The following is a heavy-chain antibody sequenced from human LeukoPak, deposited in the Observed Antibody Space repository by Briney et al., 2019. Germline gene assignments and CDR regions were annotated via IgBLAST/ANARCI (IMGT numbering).Heavy chain of an antibody. CDR1: GYTFTSYY. CDR2: INPNSGGT. V-gene: IGHV1-2*02. D-gene: IGHD2-2*03. CDR3: ARGLHLDIVVVPAAANWFDP. J-gene: IGHJ5*02. Sequence: ASVKVSCKASGYTFTSYYMHWVRQAPGQGLEWMGWINPNSGGTNYAQKFQGRVTMTRDTSISTAYMELSRLRSDDTAVYYCARGLHLDIVVVPAAANWFDPWGQGTLVTVSS.